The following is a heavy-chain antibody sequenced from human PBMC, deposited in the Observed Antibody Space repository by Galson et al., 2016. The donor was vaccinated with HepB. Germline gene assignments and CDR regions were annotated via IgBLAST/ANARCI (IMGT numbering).Heavy chain of an antibody. Sequence: SLRLSCAASGFISSRYSVAWVRQAPGRTLQWVANITEDGGEEKFGDSVKGRFTITRDNTKKTVYLQMGSPRVDDTAGFYCATERDYGIMDYWGQGTLVTVSS. CDR3: ATERDYGIMDY. CDR2: ITEDGGEE. D-gene: IGHD4-17*01. CDR1: GFISSRYS. V-gene: IGHV3-7*01. J-gene: IGHJ4*02.